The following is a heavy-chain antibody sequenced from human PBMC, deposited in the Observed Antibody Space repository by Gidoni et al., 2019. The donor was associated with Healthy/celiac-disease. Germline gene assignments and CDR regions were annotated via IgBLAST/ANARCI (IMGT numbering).Heavy chain of an antibody. J-gene: IGHJ4*02. Sequence: QVQLAQPVAEVKKHGASVKVSCKASCYTFTSYGISWVRQAPGQGLEWMGWSSAYNGNTNNAQKLQGRVTMTTDTATSTAYMELRSLRSDDTAVYYCARDRVVGATLDYWGQGTLVTVSS. CDR2: SSAYNGNT. D-gene: IGHD1-26*01. V-gene: IGHV1-18*01. CDR1: CYTFTSYG. CDR3: ARDRVVGATLDY.